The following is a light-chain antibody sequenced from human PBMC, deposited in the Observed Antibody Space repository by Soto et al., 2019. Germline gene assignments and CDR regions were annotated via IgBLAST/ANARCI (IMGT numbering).Light chain of an antibody. CDR1: QSVLYSSKNKNY. CDR2: WAS. Sequence: DIVMTQSPDSLAVSLGERATINCKASQSVLYSSKNKNYLTWYQQKPGQPPKLLIYWASTRESGVPDRFSGSGSGTDFTLTISSLQAEDVAVYYCQQYYSFPLTFGGGTKV. V-gene: IGKV4-1*01. CDR3: QQYYSFPLT. J-gene: IGKJ4*01.